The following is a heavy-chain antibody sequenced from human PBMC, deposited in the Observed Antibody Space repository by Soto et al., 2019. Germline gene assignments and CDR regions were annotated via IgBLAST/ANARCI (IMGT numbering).Heavy chain of an antibody. CDR2: ISSSSSYI. Sequence: EVQLVESGGGLVKPGGSLRLSCAASGFTFSSYSMNWVRQAPGKGLEWVSSISSSSSYIYYADSVKGRFTISRDNAKNSLYLQMNSLRAEDTAVYYCARKSPVVADAFDIWGQGTMVTVSS. V-gene: IGHV3-21*01. CDR3: ARKSPVVADAFDI. J-gene: IGHJ3*02. CDR1: GFTFSSYS. D-gene: IGHD2-2*01.